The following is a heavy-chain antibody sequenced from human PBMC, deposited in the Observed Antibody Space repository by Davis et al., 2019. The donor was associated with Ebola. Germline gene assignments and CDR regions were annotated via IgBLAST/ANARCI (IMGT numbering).Heavy chain of an antibody. Sequence: PAGSLTLSCAASGFTFSSYDMHWVRQATGKGLEWVSAIGTAGDTYYPGSVKGRFTISRDNSKNTLYLQMNSLRAEDTAVYYCARVHGGYENNVFDIWGQGTMVTVSS. V-gene: IGHV3-13*01. J-gene: IGHJ3*02. CDR2: IGTAGDT. CDR3: ARVHGGYENNVFDI. CDR1: GFTFSSYD. D-gene: IGHD3-16*01.